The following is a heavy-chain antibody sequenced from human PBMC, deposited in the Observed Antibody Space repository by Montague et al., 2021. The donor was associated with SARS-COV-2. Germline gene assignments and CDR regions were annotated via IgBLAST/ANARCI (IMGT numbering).Heavy chain of an antibody. D-gene: IGHD3-10*01. CDR1: GFTFSNSA. V-gene: IGHV3-23*01. CDR2: SSGSDGGT. Sequence: SLRLSCAASGFTFSNSAMNWVRQAPGKGLEWVSGSSGSDGGTHYADSVKGRFTISRDNSKNVLYLQMNSLRAEDTALYYCAKDSYHYGLGYGMDVWGQRTTVTVSS. J-gene: IGHJ6*02. CDR3: AKDSYHYGLGYGMDV.